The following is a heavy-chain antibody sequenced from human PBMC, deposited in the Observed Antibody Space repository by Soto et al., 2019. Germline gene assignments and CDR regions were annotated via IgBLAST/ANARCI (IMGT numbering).Heavy chain of an antibody. CDR3: AKGINYYDSSGDSWFDP. CDR1: GGSINSGRYS. J-gene: IGHJ5*02. Sequence: SETLSLTCTVSGGSINSGRYSWTWLRQPPGAGLEWIGHMYHMGTTYYNPSLKSRVTMSVDTSKNQFSLKLSSVTAADTAIYYCAKGINYYDSSGDSWFDPWGQGTLVTVSS. CDR2: MYHMGTT. D-gene: IGHD3-22*01. V-gene: IGHV4-30-2*01.